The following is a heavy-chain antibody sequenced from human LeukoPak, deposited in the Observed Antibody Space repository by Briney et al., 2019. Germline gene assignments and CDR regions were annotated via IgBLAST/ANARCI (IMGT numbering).Heavy chain of an antibody. V-gene: IGHV4-59*08. CDR2: VYNSGDT. Sequence: SETLSLTCTVSGGSTSSDYWSWIRQSPGKGLEWVGYVYNSGDTGKNPSLKSRVTILLDTSKNQCSLKLTSVSAADTAVYYCARLKLGAYFDLWGRGALVTVSS. D-gene: IGHD3-16*01. CDR3: ARLKLGAYFDL. J-gene: IGHJ2*01. CDR1: GGSTSSDY.